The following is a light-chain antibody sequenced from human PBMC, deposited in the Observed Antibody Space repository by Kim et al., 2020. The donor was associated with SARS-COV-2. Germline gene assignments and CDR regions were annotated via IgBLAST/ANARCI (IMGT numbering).Light chain of an antibody. CDR1: QMVGYY. CDR3: QHRSNWPLT. Sequence: LSPGERATLSCRASQMVGYYLGWFQQKPGQAPRLLIYDASYRAPGIPARFSGSGSGTDFTLTISSLEPGDFAVYYCQHRSNWPLTFGGGTKVDIK. J-gene: IGKJ4*01. CDR2: DAS. V-gene: IGKV3-11*01.